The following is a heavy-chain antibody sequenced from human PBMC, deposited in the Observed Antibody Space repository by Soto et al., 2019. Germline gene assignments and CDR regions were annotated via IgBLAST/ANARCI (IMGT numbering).Heavy chain of an antibody. D-gene: IGHD5-18*01. J-gene: IGHJ5*01. CDR3: ARSALDDDGYHYLDS. Sequence: SVKVSCKASGYIFTHRYLYWVRQAPGQALEWMGWIIPYTGNTNYAQKFQDRFSITRGSSLSTGYMELRSLRSDDTGMYYCARSALDDDGYHYLDSGGQGTLVTVS. V-gene: IGHV1-45*02. CDR1: GYIFTHRY. CDR2: IIPYTGNT.